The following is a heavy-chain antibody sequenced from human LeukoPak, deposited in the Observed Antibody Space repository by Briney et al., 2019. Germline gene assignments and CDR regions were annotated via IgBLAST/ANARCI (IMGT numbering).Heavy chain of an antibody. CDR1: GSIFTSYW. Sequence: GASLQISCEGSGSIFTSYWIGWVRQLPGKGLEWMGIIYPGDSDTRYSPSFQGQVTISADKSISTAYLQWSSLKASDTAMYYCARHVGSSSWQGFSPSDYWGQGTLVTVSS. J-gene: IGHJ4*02. CDR2: IYPGDSDT. V-gene: IGHV5-51*01. CDR3: ARHVGSSSWQGFSPSDY. D-gene: IGHD6-13*01.